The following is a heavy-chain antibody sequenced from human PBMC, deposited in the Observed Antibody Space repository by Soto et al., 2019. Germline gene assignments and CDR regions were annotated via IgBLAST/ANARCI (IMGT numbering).Heavy chain of an antibody. J-gene: IGHJ4*02. CDR2: IYHSGTT. CDR3: ARETWPNGVCDYFDY. V-gene: IGHV4-38-2*02. D-gene: IGHD2-8*01. CDR1: GYSISNNYH. Sequence: SETLSLTCTVSGYSISNNYHWAWIRQAPGRGLEWIGSIYHSGTTYYNPSLSSRVIISVDTSKHQFSLKVPSVTAADTVIYYFARETWPNGVCDYFDYWGRGT.